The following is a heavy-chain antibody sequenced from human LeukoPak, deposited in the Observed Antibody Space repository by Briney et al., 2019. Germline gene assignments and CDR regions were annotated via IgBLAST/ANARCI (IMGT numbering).Heavy chain of an antibody. CDR1: GFTFSSYS. Sequence: PGGSLRLSCAASGFTFSSYSMNWVRQAPGKGLEWVSYISSSSSTIYYADSVKGRFTISRDNAKNSLYLQMNSLRAEDTAVYYCAREKKGSYSRFDYWGQGTLVTVSS. V-gene: IGHV3-48*04. CDR2: ISSSSSTI. D-gene: IGHD1-26*01. CDR3: AREKKGSYSRFDY. J-gene: IGHJ4*02.